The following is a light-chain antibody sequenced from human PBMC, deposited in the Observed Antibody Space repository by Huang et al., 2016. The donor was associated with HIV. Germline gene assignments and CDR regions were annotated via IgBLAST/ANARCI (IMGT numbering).Light chain of an antibody. CDR2: GAT. CDR1: QTVSNTD. CDR3: QQYGGSPIT. Sequence: EIVLTQSPGTLSLSPGEGATLSCRASQTVSNTDFAWYQQKPGQAPRLLIYGATNRVPGIPDRLSVSGSGTDFTLSISRLEPEDFAVYYCQQYGGSPITFGQGTRLEIK. J-gene: IGKJ5*01. V-gene: IGKV3-20*01.